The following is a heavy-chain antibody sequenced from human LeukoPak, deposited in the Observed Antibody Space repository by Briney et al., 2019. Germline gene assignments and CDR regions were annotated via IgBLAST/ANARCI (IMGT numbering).Heavy chain of an antibody. Sequence: GGSLRLSCAASGFTFSTYAMSWVRQAPGKGLEWVSGISGRGESTYYIESVKGRFPISRDNSKNTLYLQMSSLRVEDTAIYYCAKDDTMLVVFQDYWGQGTLVTVSS. CDR3: AKDDTMLVVFQDY. CDR2: ISGRGEST. CDR1: GFTFSTYA. J-gene: IGHJ4*02. V-gene: IGHV3-23*01. D-gene: IGHD3-22*01.